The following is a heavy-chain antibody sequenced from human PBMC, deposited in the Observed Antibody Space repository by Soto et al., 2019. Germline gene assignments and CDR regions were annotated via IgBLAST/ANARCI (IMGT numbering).Heavy chain of an antibody. J-gene: IGHJ4*02. Sequence: EVQLLESGGGLVQPGGSLRLSCAASGFTFSSYAMTWVRQAPGKGLEWVSAIVVSGGSTYYADSVKGRFTISRDNSKNTLYLQMNSLRAEDTAVYYCAKISSTEDSNLNWGQGTLVTVSS. V-gene: IGHV3-23*01. CDR3: AKISSTEDSNLN. D-gene: IGHD2-2*01. CDR2: IVVSGGST. CDR1: GFTFSSYA.